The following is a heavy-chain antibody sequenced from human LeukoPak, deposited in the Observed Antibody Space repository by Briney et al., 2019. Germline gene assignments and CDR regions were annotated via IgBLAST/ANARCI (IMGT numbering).Heavy chain of an antibody. CDR2: INTDGSTT. V-gene: IGHV3-74*01. CDR1: GFTFSSYW. J-gene: IGHJ4*02. Sequence: PGGSLRLSCAASGFTFSSYWMYWVRQAPGKGLVWVSRINTDGSTTNYADSVKGRVTISRDNAKNTLYLQMNSLRAEDTAVYYCAAVTTADWGPGTLVTVSS. CDR3: AAVTTAD. D-gene: IGHD4-17*01.